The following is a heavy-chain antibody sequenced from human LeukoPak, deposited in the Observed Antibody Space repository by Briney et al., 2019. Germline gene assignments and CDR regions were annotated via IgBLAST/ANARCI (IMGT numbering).Heavy chain of an antibody. J-gene: IGHJ3*02. D-gene: IGHD4-17*01. V-gene: IGHV3-23*01. CDR3: AKDRHGDYGLGALDI. CDR2: ISTTGGST. CDR1: GFTFTTYA. Sequence: GGSLRLSCAASGFTFTTYALSWVRQAPGKGLEWVSTISTTGGSTYYADSVKGRFTISRDNSKDTLYLQMNSLGAEDTALYYCAKDRHGDYGLGALDIWGQGTMVTVSS.